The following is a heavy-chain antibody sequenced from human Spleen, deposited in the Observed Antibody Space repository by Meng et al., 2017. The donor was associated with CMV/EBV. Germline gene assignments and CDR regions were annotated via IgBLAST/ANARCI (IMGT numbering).Heavy chain of an antibody. D-gene: IGHD3/OR15-3a*01. CDR2: IIPMFGTT. CDR1: GDTFINYV. Sequence: KASGDTFINYVINWVRQAPGQGLEWMGGIIPMFGTTNSAQKLLDRVTITTDESTTTGYMELSSLRSEDTAVYYCARGFWTGYYLFDYWGQGTLVTVSS. V-gene: IGHV1-69*05. CDR3: ARGFWTGYYLFDY. J-gene: IGHJ4*02.